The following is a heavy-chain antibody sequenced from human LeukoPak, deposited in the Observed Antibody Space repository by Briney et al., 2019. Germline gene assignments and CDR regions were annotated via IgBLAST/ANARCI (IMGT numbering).Heavy chain of an antibody. CDR1: GFTFSSYG. Sequence: GGSLRLSCAASGFTFSSYGMHWVRQAPGKGLEWVAVIWYDGSNKYYADSVKGRFTISRDNSKNTLYLQMNSLRAEDTAVYYCARDLNGPGRGGDYYYYGMDVWGQGTTVTVSS. J-gene: IGHJ6*02. D-gene: IGHD3-10*01. CDR3: ARDLNGPGRGGDYYYYGMDV. CDR2: IWYDGSNK. V-gene: IGHV3-33*01.